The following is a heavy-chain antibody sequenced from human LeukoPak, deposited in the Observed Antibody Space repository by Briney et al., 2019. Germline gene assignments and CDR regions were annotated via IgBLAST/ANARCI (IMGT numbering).Heavy chain of an antibody. V-gene: IGHV3-53*01. CDR1: GFTVSSNY. CDR2: TYSGGST. Sequence: GGSLRLSCAASGFTVSSNYMSWVRHAPGKGLEWVSVTYSGGSTYYADSGKGRFTISRDNSKNTLYLQMNSLRAEDTAVYYCARISGWEHAFDIWGQGTMVTVSS. D-gene: IGHD6-19*01. J-gene: IGHJ3*02. CDR3: ARISGWEHAFDI.